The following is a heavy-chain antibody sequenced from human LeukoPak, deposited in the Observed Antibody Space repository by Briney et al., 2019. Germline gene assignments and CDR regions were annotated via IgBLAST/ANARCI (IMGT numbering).Heavy chain of an antibody. CDR2: ISYDGSNK. Sequence: PGRSLRLSCAASGFTFSSYGMHWVRQAPGKGLEWVAVISYDGSNKYYADSVKGRFTISRDNSKDTLYLQMNSLRAEDTAVYYCAKPTYYYDSSGYLFDYWGQGTLVTVSS. CDR3: AKPTYYYDSSGYLFDY. J-gene: IGHJ4*02. CDR1: GFTFSSYG. V-gene: IGHV3-30*18. D-gene: IGHD3-22*01.